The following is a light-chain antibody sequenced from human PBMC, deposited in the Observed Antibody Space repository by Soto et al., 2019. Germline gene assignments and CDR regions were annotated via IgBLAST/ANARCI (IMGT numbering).Light chain of an antibody. V-gene: IGLV2-14*03. Sequence: QSALTQPASVSGSPGQSITISCTGTSSDVGGYNYVSWYQHHPGKALKLMIFDVSNRPSGVSNRFSGSKSGNTASLTISGLQPEDEADYYCSSYTTSNTRQIVFGTGTKLTVL. CDR3: SSYTTSNTRQIV. CDR1: SSDVGGYNY. J-gene: IGLJ1*01. CDR2: DVS.